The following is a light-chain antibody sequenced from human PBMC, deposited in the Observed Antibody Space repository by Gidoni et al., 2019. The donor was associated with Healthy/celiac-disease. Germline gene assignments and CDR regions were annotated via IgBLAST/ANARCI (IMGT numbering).Light chain of an antibody. Sequence: EIVLTQSPATLSLSPRERATLSCRASQSVSSYLAWYQQKPGQAPRLLIYDASNRATGIPARFSGSGSGTDFTLTISSLEPEDFAVYYCQQRSNWPPTFGPXTKVDIK. CDR1: QSVSSY. CDR2: DAS. J-gene: IGKJ3*01. V-gene: IGKV3-11*01. CDR3: QQRSNWPPT.